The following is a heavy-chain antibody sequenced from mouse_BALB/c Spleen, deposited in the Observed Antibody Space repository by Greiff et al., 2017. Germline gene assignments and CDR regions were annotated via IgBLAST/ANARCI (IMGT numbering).Heavy chain of an antibody. J-gene: IGHJ1*01. CDR3: ARNYYGRNWYFDV. CDR1: GFTFSSFG. D-gene: IGHD1-1*01. V-gene: IGHV5-17*02. Sequence: EVQRVESGGGLVQPGGSRKLSCAASGFTFSSFGMHWVRQAPEKGLEWVAYISSGSSTIYYADTVKGRFTISRDNPKNTLFLQMTSLRSEDTAMYYCARNYYGRNWYFDVWGAGTTVTVSS. CDR2: ISSGSSTI.